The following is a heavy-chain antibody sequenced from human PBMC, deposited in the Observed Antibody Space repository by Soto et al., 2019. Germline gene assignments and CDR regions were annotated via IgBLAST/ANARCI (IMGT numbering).Heavy chain of an antibody. V-gene: IGHV3-23*01. CDR1: GFTFSSYA. Sequence: EVQLLESGGGLVQPGGSLRLSCAASGFTFSSYAMSWVRQAPGKGLEWVSAIRASGGSTYHADSVKGRFTISRDNSKNTLYLQMNSPRAEDTAVYYCAIREVLGDYYYYYGMDVWGQGTTVTVSS. CDR3: AIREVLGDYYYYYGMDV. D-gene: IGHD2-21*02. CDR2: IRASGGST. J-gene: IGHJ6*02.